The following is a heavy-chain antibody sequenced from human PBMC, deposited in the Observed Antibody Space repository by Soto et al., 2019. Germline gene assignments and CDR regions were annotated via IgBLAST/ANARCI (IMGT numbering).Heavy chain of an antibody. V-gene: IGHV4-31*03. D-gene: IGHD1-7*01. Sequence: TLSLTCTVSGGSISSGGYYWSWIRQHPGKGLEWIGYIYYSGSTYYNPSLKSRVTISVDTSKNQFSLKLSSVTAADTAVYYCAGGRGMELRGGAFDIWGQGTMVTVSS. CDR1: GGSISSGGYY. CDR2: IYYSGST. CDR3: AGGRGMELRGGAFDI. J-gene: IGHJ3*02.